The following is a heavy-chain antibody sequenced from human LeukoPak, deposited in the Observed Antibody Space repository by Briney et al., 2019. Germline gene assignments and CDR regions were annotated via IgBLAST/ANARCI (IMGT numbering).Heavy chain of an antibody. Sequence: PSETLSLTCTVSSASMSTCYWSWIRQPAGGALEWVGRINPRGGVNYSPSLKSRISLSLDTSKNQFSLKLTSVTAADTALYYCARSDYGADPSYDAFDIWGQGTMVTVSS. CDR1: SASMSTCY. CDR3: ARSDYGADPSYDAFDI. D-gene: IGHD4-17*01. J-gene: IGHJ3*02. V-gene: IGHV4-4*07. CDR2: INPRGGV.